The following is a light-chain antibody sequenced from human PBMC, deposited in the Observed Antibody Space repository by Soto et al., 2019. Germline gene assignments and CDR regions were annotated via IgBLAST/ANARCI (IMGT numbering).Light chain of an antibody. CDR2: GAS. Sequence: EVVMTQSPATLSVSPGERATLSCRASQSVAWNLAWYQQKSGQAPRLLIYGASTRATGIPARFSGSGSGTDYTLTISSLQSEDFALYYCQQYNDWPRTFGQGTKVEI. CDR1: QSVAWN. J-gene: IGKJ1*01. V-gene: IGKV3-15*01. CDR3: QQYNDWPRT.